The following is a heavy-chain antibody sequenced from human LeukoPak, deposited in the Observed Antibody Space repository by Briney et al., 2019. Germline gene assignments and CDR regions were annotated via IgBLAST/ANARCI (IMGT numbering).Heavy chain of an antibody. J-gene: IGHJ6*04. D-gene: IGHD2-15*01. Sequence: PSETLSLTCTVSGGSVISGRYYWSWIRQPPGKGLEGIGHIYYSGGPNYNPSLKSRVTISVATSKSQFSLKLSSVTAADTAVYYWARGKISVAATLRDYYNGMDVWGKGATVTVSS. CDR1: GGSVISGRYY. CDR3: ARGKISVAATLRDYYNGMDV. V-gene: IGHV4-61*01. CDR2: IYYSGGP.